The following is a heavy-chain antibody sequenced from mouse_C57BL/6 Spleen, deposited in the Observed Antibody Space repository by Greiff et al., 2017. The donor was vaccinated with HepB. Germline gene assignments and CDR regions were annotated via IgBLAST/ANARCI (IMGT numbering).Heavy chain of an antibody. D-gene: IGHD1-1*01. CDR3: TRGDYGSSPYAMDY. J-gene: IGHJ4*01. V-gene: IGHV5-9-1*02. CDR1: GFTFSSYA. Sequence: EVMLVESGEGLVKPGGSLKLSCAASGFTFSSYAMSWVRQTPEKRLEWVAYISSGGDYIYCADTVKGRFTISRDNARNTLYLQMCSLKSEDTAMYYCTRGDYGSSPYAMDYWGQGTSVTVSS. CDR2: ISSGGDYI.